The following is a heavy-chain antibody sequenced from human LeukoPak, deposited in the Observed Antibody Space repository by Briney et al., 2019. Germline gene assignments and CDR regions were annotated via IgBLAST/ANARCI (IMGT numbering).Heavy chain of an antibody. CDR3: ARDRWSIAAAYYGMDV. D-gene: IGHD6-13*01. CDR1: GDSVSSNSAA. J-gene: IGHJ6*02. CDR2: TYYRSKWYN. V-gene: IGHV6-1*01. Sequence: SQTLSLTCAISGDSVSSNSAAWNGIRQSPSRGLEWLGRTYYRSKWYNDYAVSVKSRITINPDTSKNQFSLQLNSVTPEDTAVYYCARDRWSIAAAYYGMDVWGQGTTVTVSS.